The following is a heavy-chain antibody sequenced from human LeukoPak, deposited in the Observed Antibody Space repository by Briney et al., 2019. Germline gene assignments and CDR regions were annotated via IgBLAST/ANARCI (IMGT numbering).Heavy chain of an antibody. V-gene: IGHV3-33*01. CDR1: GFTLSSYG. CDR2: IWYDGTNK. Sequence: GRSLRLSCTASGFTLSSYGMHWVRQAPGKGLEWVAVIWYDGTNKYYADSVQGRFTISRDNSKNTLYLQMNSLRAEDTAVYYCARNKDDNGYNPLHIWGQGTMVTVSS. J-gene: IGHJ3*02. D-gene: IGHD5-24*01. CDR3: ARNKDDNGYNPLHI.